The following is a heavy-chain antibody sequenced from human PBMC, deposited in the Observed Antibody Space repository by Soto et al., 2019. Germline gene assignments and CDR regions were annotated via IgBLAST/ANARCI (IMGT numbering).Heavy chain of an antibody. V-gene: IGHV1-69*13. J-gene: IGHJ4*02. D-gene: IGHD2-15*01. CDR1: GYTFIRYY. CDR3: ARESRSCSGGSCYFLPGIDY. Sequence: GASVKVSCKAFGYTFIRYYMHWVRQAPGQGLEWMGGIIPIFGTANYAQKFQGRVTITADESTSTAYMELSSLRSEDTAVYYCARESRSCSGGSCYFLPGIDYWGQGTLVTVSS. CDR2: IIPIFGTA.